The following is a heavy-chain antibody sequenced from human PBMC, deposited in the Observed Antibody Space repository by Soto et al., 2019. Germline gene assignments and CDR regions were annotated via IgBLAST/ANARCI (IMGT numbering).Heavy chain of an antibody. D-gene: IGHD3-9*01. Sequence: GSLRLSCAASGFTFDDYGMSWIRQPPGKGLEWIGSIYYSGSTYYNPSLKSRVTISVDTSKNQLSLKLSSVTAADTDVYYCARRYGYYFDYWGQGT. CDR1: GFTFDDYG. J-gene: IGHJ4*02. V-gene: IGHV4-38-2*01. CDR2: IYYSGST. CDR3: ARRYGYYFDY.